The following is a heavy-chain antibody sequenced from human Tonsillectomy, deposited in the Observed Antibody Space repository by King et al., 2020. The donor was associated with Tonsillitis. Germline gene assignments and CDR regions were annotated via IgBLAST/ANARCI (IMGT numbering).Heavy chain of an antibody. D-gene: IGHD1-20*01. J-gene: IGHJ3*02. CDR1: GFTFNTHS. CDR2: ISFDGINK. CDR3: AREGSGEYNWDAFDI. V-gene: IGHV3-30-3*01. Sequence: VQLVESGGGVVQPGRSLRLSCAASGFTFNTHSMHWVRQAPGKGLEWVAVISFDGINKYYADSVKGRFTISRDNSKHTLYLQMNSLRPEDTAVFYCAREGSGEYNWDAFDIWGQGTMVTVSS.